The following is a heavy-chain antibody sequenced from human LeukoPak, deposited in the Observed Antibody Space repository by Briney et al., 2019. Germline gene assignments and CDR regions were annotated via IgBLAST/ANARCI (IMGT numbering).Heavy chain of an antibody. CDR3: ARDLGYGDYFDY. Sequence: GSLRLFCAASGFTLSSYWMHWVRQAPGKGLVWVSRINSDGSSTNYADSVKGRFTISRDNAKNTLYLQMNSLRAEDTAVYYCARDLGYGDYFDYWGQGTLVTVSS. J-gene: IGHJ4*02. D-gene: IGHD4-17*01. CDR1: GFTLSSYW. V-gene: IGHV3-74*01. CDR2: INSDGSST.